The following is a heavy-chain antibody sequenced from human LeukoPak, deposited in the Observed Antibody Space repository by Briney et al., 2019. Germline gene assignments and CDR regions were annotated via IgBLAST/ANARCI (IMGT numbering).Heavy chain of an antibody. Sequence: HGESLKISCKGPEYDFANYWIGWVRQMPGRGLEWMGIVHPAGSIIHYSPSFQGQVTISVDRSVSTAYLQWTSLKASDSAMYFCARRRYFDTYLDPWGQGTLVTVSS. CDR2: VHPAGSII. J-gene: IGHJ5*02. V-gene: IGHV5-51*01. D-gene: IGHD2/OR15-2a*01. CDR1: EYDFANYW. CDR3: ARRRYFDTYLDP.